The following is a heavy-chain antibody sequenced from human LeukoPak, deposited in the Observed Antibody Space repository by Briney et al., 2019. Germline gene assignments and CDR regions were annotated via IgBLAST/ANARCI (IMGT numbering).Heavy chain of an antibody. V-gene: IGHV5-51*01. CDR1: GYSFTSYW. CDR2: IYPGDSDT. CDR3: ARQEDCSSTSCYPGYWFDH. J-gene: IGHJ5*02. D-gene: IGHD2-2*01. Sequence: GESLKISCKGSGYSFTSYWIGWVRQMPGKGLEWMGIIYPGDSDTRYSPSFQGQVTISADKSISTAYLQWSSLKASDTAMYYCARQEDCSSTSCYPGYWFDHWGQGTLVTVSS.